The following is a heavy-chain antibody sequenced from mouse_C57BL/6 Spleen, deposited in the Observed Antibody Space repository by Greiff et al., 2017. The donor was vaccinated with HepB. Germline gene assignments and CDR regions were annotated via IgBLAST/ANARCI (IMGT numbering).Heavy chain of an antibody. J-gene: IGHJ3*01. V-gene: IGHV1-74*01. CDR3: AIGSYSITFAY. Sequence: QVQLKQPGAELVKPGASVKVSCKASGYTFTSYWMHWVKQRPGQGLEWIGRIHPSDSDTNYNQKFKGKATLTVDKSSSTAYMQLSSLTSEDSAVYYCAIGSYSITFAYWGQGTLVTVSA. CDR2: IHPSDSDT. D-gene: IGHD2-5*01. CDR1: GYTFTSYW.